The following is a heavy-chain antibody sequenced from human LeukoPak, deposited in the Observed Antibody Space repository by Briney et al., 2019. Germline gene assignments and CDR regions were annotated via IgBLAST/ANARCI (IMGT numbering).Heavy chain of an antibody. D-gene: IGHD3-22*01. CDR1: GGSISRGGYY. CDR3: ARGRAYYHDSSGYYYFDY. J-gene: IGHJ4*02. CDR2: IYYSGNT. Sequence: SETLSLTCTVSGGSISRGGYYWSWIRQHPGKGLEWIGYIYYSGNTFYNPSLKSRVTISVDTSKNEFSLNLSSVTAADTAVYYCARGRAYYHDSSGYYYFDYWGQGTLVTVSS. V-gene: IGHV4-31*03.